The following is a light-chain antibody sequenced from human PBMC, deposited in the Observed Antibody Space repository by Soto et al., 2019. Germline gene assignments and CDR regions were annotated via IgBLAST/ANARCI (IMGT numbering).Light chain of an antibody. Sequence: DIQMTQSPSSLSASVGDRVTITCRASQSITSYLNWYQQKPGKAPKLLIYAASSLQSGVPSRFSGSGSGTDFTLTITSLQPEDCATYYCQQRDSTPRTFGQGTKVEIK. CDR2: AAS. J-gene: IGKJ1*01. V-gene: IGKV1-39*01. CDR3: QQRDSTPRT. CDR1: QSITSY.